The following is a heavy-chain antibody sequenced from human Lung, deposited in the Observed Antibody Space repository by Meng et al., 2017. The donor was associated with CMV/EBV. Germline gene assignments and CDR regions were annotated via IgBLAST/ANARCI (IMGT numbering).Heavy chain of an antibody. CDR1: GFTFSSYG. CDR3: AKDPGPGIPHYYGMDV. J-gene: IGHJ6*02. CDR2: IWYDGSNK. V-gene: IGHV3-33*06. D-gene: IGHD2-21*01. Sequence: SXKISXAASGFTFSSYGMHWVRQAPGKGLEWVAVIWYDGSNKYYADSVKGRFTISRDNSKNTLYLQMNSLRAEDTAVYYCAKDPGPGIPHYYGMDVWGQGTTVTVSS.